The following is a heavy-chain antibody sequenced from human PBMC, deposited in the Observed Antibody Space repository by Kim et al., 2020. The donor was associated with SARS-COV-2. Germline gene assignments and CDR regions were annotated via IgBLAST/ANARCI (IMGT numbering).Heavy chain of an antibody. CDR1: GGSISSSSYY. J-gene: IGHJ6*02. CDR3: ARLFGILTAVYYYYYGMDV. V-gene: IGHV4-39*01. CDR2: IYYSGST. Sequence: SETLSLTCTVSGGSISSSSYYWGWIRQPPGKGLEWIGSIYYSGSTYYNPSLKSRVTISVDTSKNQFSLKLSSVTAADTAVYYCARLFGILTAVYYYYYGMDVWGQRTTVTVSS. D-gene: IGHD3-9*01.